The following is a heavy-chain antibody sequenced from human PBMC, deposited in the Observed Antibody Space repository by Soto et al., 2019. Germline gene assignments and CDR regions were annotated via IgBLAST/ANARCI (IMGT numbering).Heavy chain of an antibody. CDR3: ARGVAAAWNNWFDP. V-gene: IGHV4-34*01. CDR2: INHSGST. D-gene: IGHD6-13*01. CDR1: GGSFSGYY. Sequence: SETLSLTCAVYGGSFSGYYWSWIRQPPGKGLEWIGEINHSGSTNYNSSLKSRVTISVDTSKNQFSLKLSSVTAADTAVYYCARGVAAAWNNWFDPWGQGTLVTVSS. J-gene: IGHJ5*02.